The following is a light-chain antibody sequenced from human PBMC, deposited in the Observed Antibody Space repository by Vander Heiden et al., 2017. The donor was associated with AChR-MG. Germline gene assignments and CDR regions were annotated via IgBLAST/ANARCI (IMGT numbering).Light chain of an antibody. Sequence: QSALPQPASVSGSPGQSITISCTGTSSDVGGYNHVSWYQQHPGKVPKLIMYDVSKRPSGVSNRFSGSKSGNTASLTISGLQAEDEADYYCNSYTSSSTYVFGIGTKVTVL. CDR2: DVS. CDR3: NSYTSSSTYV. V-gene: IGLV2-14*01. CDR1: SSDVGGYNH. J-gene: IGLJ1*01.